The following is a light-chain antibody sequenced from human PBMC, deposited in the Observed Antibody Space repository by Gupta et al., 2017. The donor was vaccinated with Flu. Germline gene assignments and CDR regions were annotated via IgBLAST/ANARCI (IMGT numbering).Light chain of an antibody. CDR2: EVS. V-gene: IGLV2-18*02. CDR3: SADTSSDTFV. CDR1: SFDVGTYNR. J-gene: IGLJ1*01. Sequence: SALPPPPSVSGSPGQSVTISCTATSFDVGTYNRVSWYQQSPGTVPKLMIYEVSKRPSGVPGSFSGSKSGNTASLTISGLKGEDEADYYCSADTSSDTFVFGTGTKVTVL.